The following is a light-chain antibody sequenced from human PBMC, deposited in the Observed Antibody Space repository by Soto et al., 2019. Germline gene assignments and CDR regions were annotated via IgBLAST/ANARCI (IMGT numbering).Light chain of an antibody. V-gene: IGKV3-20*01. J-gene: IGKJ3*01. CDR1: QSVAYTY. CDR2: GAS. CDR3: QQYGTSPFT. Sequence: EIVLTQSPATLSLSPGERATLSCRASQSVAYTYLAWFQQKPGQAPRLLIYGASNRATGIPDRFSGSGSGTDFTLTSSRLEPEDFAVYYCQQYGTSPFTSGPGTKVDIK.